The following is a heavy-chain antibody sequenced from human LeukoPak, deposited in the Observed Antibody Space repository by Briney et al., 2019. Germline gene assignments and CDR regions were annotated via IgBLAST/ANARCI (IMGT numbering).Heavy chain of an antibody. CDR2: ISSGSIYA. V-gene: IGHV3-21*01. Sequence: GGSLILSCAASGFTFSSYAMSWVRQAPEKGLEWISSISSGSIYAHYSDSVEGRFSISRDDANSFLYLQMSSLRAEDTAVYYCARESYDRSGNYPRDFDSWGQGTLVTVSS. D-gene: IGHD3-22*01. CDR3: ARESYDRSGNYPRDFDS. CDR1: GFTFSSYA. J-gene: IGHJ4*02.